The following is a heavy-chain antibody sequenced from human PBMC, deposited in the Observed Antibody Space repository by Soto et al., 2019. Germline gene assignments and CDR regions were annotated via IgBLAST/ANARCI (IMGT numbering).Heavy chain of an antibody. CDR2: ISSSSSTI. Sequence: RGSLRLSCAASGFTFSSYSMNWVRQAPGKGLEWVSYISSSSSTIYYADSVKGRFTISRDNAKNSLYLQMNSLRAEDTAVYYCARSWSGYLKADAFDIWGQGTMVTVSS. V-gene: IGHV3-48*01. J-gene: IGHJ3*02. CDR1: GFTFSSYS. CDR3: ARSWSGYLKADAFDI. D-gene: IGHD3-3*01.